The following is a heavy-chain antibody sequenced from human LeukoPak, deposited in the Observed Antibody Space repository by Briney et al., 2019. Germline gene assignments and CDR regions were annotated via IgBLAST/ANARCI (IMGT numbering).Heavy chain of an antibody. CDR1: GFTFSSYG. D-gene: IGHD2-15*01. Sequence: GGSLRLSCAASGFTFSSYGMSWVRQAPGKGLEWVSAISGSGGSTYYADSVKGRFTISRDNSKNTLYLQMNSLRAEDTAVYYCAETLGYCSGGSCYSGVIDYWGQGTLVTVSS. CDR2: ISGSGGST. V-gene: IGHV3-23*01. CDR3: AETLGYCSGGSCYSGVIDY. J-gene: IGHJ4*02.